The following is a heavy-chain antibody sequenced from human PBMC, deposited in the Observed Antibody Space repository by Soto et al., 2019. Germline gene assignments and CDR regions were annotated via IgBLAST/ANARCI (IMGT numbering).Heavy chain of an antibody. CDR3: ARDFSMVIVAPGY. J-gene: IGHJ4*02. CDR1: GFTFSSYA. Sequence: GSLRLSCAASGFTFSSYAMHWVRQAPGKGLEWVGFIWYVGINTFYAESVKGRFTISRVISKNTVFLQINALRSDDTAVYYCARDFSMVIVAPGYWGQGTLVTVSS. V-gene: IGHV3-33*01. D-gene: IGHD5-12*01. CDR2: IWYVGINT.